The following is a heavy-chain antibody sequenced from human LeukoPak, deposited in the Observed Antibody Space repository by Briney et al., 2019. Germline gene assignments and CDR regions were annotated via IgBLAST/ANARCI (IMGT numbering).Heavy chain of an antibody. D-gene: IGHD1-26*01. CDR3: ARDRVVGATTGGFDY. J-gene: IGHJ4*02. CDR2: INWNGGST. V-gene: IGHV3-20*04. Sequence: GGSLRLSCAASGFTFDDYGMSWVRQAPGKGLEWVSGINWNGGSTGYADSVKGRFTISRDNAKNSLYLQMNSLRAEDTALYYCARDRVVGATTGGFDYWGQGTLVTVPS. CDR1: GFTFDDYG.